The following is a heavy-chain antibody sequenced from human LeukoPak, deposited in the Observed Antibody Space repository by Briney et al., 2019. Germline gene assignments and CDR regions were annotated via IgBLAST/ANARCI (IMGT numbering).Heavy chain of an antibody. J-gene: IGHJ5*02. CDR1: GYTFTSNY. D-gene: IGHD3-3*01. CDR2: IYPRDGST. V-gene: IGHV1-46*01. Sequence: ASVKVSCKASGYTFTSNYIHWVRQAPGQGLEWMGMIYPRDGSTSYAQKFQGRVTVTRDTSTSTVHMELSGLRSEDTAVYYCARGVRFLEWLLFRWFDPWGQGTLVTVPS. CDR3: ARGVRFLEWLLFRWFDP.